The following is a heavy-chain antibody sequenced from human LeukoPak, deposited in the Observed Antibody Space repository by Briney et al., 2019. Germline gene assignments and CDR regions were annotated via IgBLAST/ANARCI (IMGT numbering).Heavy chain of an antibody. V-gene: IGHV4-39*07. Sequence: PSETLSLTCTVSGGSISSGSYYWGWIRQPPGKGLEWIGSIYHSGSTYYNPSLKSRVTISVDTSKNQFSLKLSSVTAADTAVYYCARLGTYDYVWGSYRPLDYWGQGTLVTVSS. J-gene: IGHJ4*02. D-gene: IGHD3-16*02. CDR3: ARLGTYDYVWGSYRPLDY. CDR1: GGSISSGSYY. CDR2: IYHSGST.